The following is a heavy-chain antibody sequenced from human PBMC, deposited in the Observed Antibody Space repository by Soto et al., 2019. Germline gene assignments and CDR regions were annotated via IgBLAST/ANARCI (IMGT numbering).Heavy chain of an antibody. J-gene: IGHJ4*02. D-gene: IGHD4-17*01. CDR3: AHAGDYDLLSFDH. Sequence: QITLKESGPPLVLPAQTLTLTCAFSGFSLTTTHMGVAWIRQPPGKALEWLALIYWDDDKRYSPSLKNRLAISKDTSRNRVVLTITNMNPEDTGTYFCAHAGDYDLLSFDHWGPGTLVTVSS. CDR2: IYWDDDK. V-gene: IGHV2-5*02. CDR1: GFSLTTTHMG.